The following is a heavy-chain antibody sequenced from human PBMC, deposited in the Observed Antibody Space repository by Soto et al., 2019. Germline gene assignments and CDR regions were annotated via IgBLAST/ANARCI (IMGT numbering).Heavy chain of an antibody. CDR2: ISGSGEYT. J-gene: IGHJ5*02. V-gene: IGHV3-23*01. CDR1: GFTFSSYV. Sequence: EVQMLESGGGLVQPGESLRLSCADSGFTFSSYVMTWVRQAPGKGLEWGSSISGSGEYTYFADSVKGRFTISRDNSKDTLYLQISSLRVEDTAIYYCAIDSRIHPQGCFDPCGQGTLVTVSS. CDR3: AIDSRIHPQGCFDP.